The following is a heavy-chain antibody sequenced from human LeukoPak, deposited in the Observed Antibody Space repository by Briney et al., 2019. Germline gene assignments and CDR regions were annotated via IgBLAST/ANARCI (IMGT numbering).Heavy chain of an antibody. CDR1: GFTFSSYS. CDR3: AKPEMIVVVIALPDY. CDR2: ISGSGGST. D-gene: IGHD3-22*01. J-gene: IGHJ4*02. Sequence: GGSLRLSCAASGFTFSSYSMNWVRQAPGKGLEWVSAISGSGGSTYYADSVKGRFTISRDNSKNTLYLQMNSLRAEDTAVYYCAKPEMIVVVIALPDYWGQGTLVTVSS. V-gene: IGHV3-23*01.